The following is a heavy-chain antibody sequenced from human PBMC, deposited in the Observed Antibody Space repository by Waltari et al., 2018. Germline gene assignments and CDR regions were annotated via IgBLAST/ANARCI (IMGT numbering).Heavy chain of an antibody. Sequence: EVQLVESGGGVVQPGGYLRLSCTGSGFTFSIDWMHWVRQAPGTGPVWVSRMNGDGSVISYADSVRGRFTISRDNAKSTLYLEMNSLRDDDTAMYHCIRDAFGQNDFWGQGTLVTVSS. D-gene: IGHD3-16*01. J-gene: IGHJ4*02. CDR1: GFTFSIDW. V-gene: IGHV3-74*01. CDR3: IRDAFGQNDF. CDR2: MNGDGSVI.